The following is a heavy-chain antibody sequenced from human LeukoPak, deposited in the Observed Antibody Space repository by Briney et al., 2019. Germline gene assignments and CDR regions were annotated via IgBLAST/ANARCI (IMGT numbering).Heavy chain of an antibody. J-gene: IGHJ4*02. CDR3: ARDADDHGDSFDY. CDR1: GFTFRSYW. CDR2: IKQDGSAK. Sequence: GGSLRLSCEVSGFTFRSYWMGWVRQAPGKGLEWVANIKQDGSAKYYVDSVKGRFNISRDNAKNSVFLQMDSLRVEDTAVYYCARDADDHGDSFDYWGQGALVTVSS. V-gene: IGHV3-7*01. D-gene: IGHD4-17*01.